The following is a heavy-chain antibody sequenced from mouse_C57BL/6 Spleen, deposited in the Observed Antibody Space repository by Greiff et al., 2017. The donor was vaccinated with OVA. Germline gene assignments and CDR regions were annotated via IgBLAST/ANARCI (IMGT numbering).Heavy chain of an antibody. Sequence: QVQLQQPGTELVKPGASVKLSCKASGYTFTSSWMDWVKQRPGQGLEWIGNIYPSDSETHYNQKFKDKATLTVDKSSSTAYMQLSSLTSEDSAVYYCARAGLDGNYVAYWGQGTLVTVSA. CDR3: ARAGLDGNYVAY. D-gene: IGHD2-1*01. V-gene: IGHV1-61*01. CDR1: GYTFTSSW. CDR2: IYPSDSET. J-gene: IGHJ3*01.